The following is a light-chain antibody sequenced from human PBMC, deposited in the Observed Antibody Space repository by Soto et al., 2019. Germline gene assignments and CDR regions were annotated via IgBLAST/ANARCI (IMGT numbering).Light chain of an antibody. CDR3: QPSYSTPV. CDR1: QSISSY. CDR2: AAS. Sequence: DIQMTQSPSSLSASVGDRVTITCRASQSISSYLNWYQQKPGKAPKLLIYAASSLQSGVPSRYSGSGTGTVFCLTISRLQPEDFATYYFQPSYSTPVFGQGNKLEIK. J-gene: IGKJ2*01. V-gene: IGKV1-39*01.